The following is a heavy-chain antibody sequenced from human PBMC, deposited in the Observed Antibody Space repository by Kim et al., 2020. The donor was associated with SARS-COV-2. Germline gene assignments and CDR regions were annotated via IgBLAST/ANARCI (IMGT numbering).Heavy chain of an antibody. CDR2: INHSGST. Sequence: SETLSLTCAVYGGSFSGYYWSWIRQPPGKGLEWIGEINHSGSTNYNPSLKSRVTISVDTSKNQFSLKLSSVTAADTAVYYCASRRYYYDSSRDNWFDPWGQGTLVTVSS. CDR3: ASRRYYYDSSRDNWFDP. CDR1: GGSFSGYY. J-gene: IGHJ5*02. V-gene: IGHV4-34*01. D-gene: IGHD3-22*01.